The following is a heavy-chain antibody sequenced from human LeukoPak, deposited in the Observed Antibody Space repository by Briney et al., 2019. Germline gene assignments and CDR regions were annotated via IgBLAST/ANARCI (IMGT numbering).Heavy chain of an antibody. CDR1: GFTFSSYW. CDR3: AREDTFTPFSY. Sequence: PGGSLRLSCAASGFTFSSYWMSWVRQAPGKGLEWVANIKQDGSEKYYVDSVKGRFTISRDNSKNTLYLQMNSLRAEDTAVYYCAREDTFTPFSYWGQGTLVTVSS. D-gene: IGHD5-18*01. J-gene: IGHJ4*02. CDR2: IKQDGSEK. V-gene: IGHV3-7*03.